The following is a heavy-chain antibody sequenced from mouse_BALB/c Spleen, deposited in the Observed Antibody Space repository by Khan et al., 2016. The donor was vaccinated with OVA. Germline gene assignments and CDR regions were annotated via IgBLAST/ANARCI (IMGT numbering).Heavy chain of an antibody. Sequence: VQLQQSGPELMKPGASVKISCKASGYSFSTYDIHWVTRSPGKALEWIGYIDPYTGGTTYNDNFKGMATLTVDKSSSTAYMHITSLTYDDSAVYYCARHGSTSWFAYWGQGTLVTVSA. J-gene: IGHJ3*01. D-gene: IGHD1-1*01. CDR3: ARHGSTSWFAY. CDR2: IDPYTGGT. CDR1: GYSFSTYD. V-gene: IGHV1S135*01.